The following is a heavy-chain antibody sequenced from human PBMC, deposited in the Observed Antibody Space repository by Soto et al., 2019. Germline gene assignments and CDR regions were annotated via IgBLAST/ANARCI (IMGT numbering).Heavy chain of an antibody. Sequence: GGSLRLSCAGSGFSFTNAWMNWVRQAPGKGLGWVGRIRSKADGGTTDYGAPVKGRFTISRDDSKNTLYLQMDSLKSEDTAVYFCATPRVHFYYGMDVWGQGTTVTVSS. CDR2: IRSKADGGTT. CDR3: ATPRVHFYYGMDV. J-gene: IGHJ6*02. CDR1: GFSFTNAW. V-gene: IGHV3-15*07.